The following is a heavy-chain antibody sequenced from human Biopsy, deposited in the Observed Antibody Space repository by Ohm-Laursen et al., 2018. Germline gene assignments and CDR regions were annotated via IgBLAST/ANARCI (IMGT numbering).Heavy chain of an antibody. CDR3: ARDSRGGHLNTTLITGKNLDS. V-gene: IGHV4-34*01. CDR2: VSHSGST. J-gene: IGHJ4*02. D-gene: IGHD3-16*01. CDR1: GGSFSGYY. Sequence: TLSLTCVVSGGSFSGYYWSWIRQTPGKGLEWIGEVSHSGSTNYNPSLKSRVTISVDTSKNQFSLKLNSVTAADTAVYFCARDSRGGHLNTTLITGKNLDSWGQGILVTVSS.